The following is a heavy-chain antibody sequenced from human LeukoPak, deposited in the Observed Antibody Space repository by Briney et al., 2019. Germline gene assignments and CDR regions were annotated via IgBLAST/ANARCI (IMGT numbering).Heavy chain of an antibody. CDR2: IKDKGDGETR. CDR3: STDGDGYIEFRH. D-gene: IGHD5-24*01. J-gene: IGHJ4*02. CDR1: GFTFKNSW. Sequence: KPGGSLRLSCEASGFTFKNSWMNWVRQAPGKGLEWVVRIKDKGDGETRDYAASVKGRFFISRDDSKNTVHLQMNSMRIEDTGIYYCSTDGDGYIEFRHWGQGILVSVSA. V-gene: IGHV3-15*01.